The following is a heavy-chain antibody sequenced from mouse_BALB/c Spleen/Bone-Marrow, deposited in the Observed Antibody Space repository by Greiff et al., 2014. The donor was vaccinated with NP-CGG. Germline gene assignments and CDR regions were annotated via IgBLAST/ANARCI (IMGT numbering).Heavy chain of an antibody. CDR3: VRSGYYGSYPASY. D-gene: IGHD2-1*01. V-gene: IGHV3-8*02. CDR2: INYSGST. Sequence: EVQLQESGPSLVKPSQTLSLTCSVTGDSITNGYWNWIRKFPGNKLEYMGYINYSGSTYYNPSLKSRISITRDTSKNQFFLQLNSVTTEDTATYYCVRSGYYGSYPASYWGQGTPVTVSA. CDR1: GDSITNGY. J-gene: IGHJ3*01.